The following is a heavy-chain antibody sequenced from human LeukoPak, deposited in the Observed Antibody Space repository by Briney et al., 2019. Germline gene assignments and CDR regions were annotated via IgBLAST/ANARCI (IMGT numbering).Heavy chain of an antibody. CDR2: IYPGDSDT. V-gene: IGHV5-51*01. CDR3: ARQRRAAAASTKSYYFDY. CDR1: GYSFTSYW. D-gene: IGHD6-13*01. J-gene: IGHJ4*02. Sequence: GESLKNSCKGSGYSFTSYWIGWVRQMPGKGLEWMGIIYPGDSDTRYSPSFQGQVTISADKSISTAYLQWSSLKASDTAMYYCARQRRAAAASTKSYYFDYWGQGTLVTVSS.